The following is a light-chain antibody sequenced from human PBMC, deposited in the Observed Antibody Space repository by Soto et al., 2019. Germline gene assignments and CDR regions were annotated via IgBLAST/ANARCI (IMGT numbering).Light chain of an antibody. Sequence: EIVMTQSPATLSVSPGERATLSCRASQSVSSNLAWYRQKPGQAPRLLIYGASTRATGIPARFSGSGSGTVFTLTISSLQSEDFAVYYCQQYYNWPPYTFGQGTKLEI. CDR2: GAS. J-gene: IGKJ2*01. CDR3: QQYYNWPPYT. V-gene: IGKV3-15*01. CDR1: QSVSSN.